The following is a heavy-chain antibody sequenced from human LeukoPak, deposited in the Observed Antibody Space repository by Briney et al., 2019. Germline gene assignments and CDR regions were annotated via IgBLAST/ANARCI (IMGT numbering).Heavy chain of an antibody. D-gene: IGHD1-1*01. V-gene: IGHV4-4*07. J-gene: IGHJ4*02. Sequence: SETLSLTCTVSGGSISSYYWSWIRQPAGKGPEWIGRIYTSGSTNYNPSLKSRVTMSVDTSKNQFSLKLSSVTAADTAMYYCAREAGNTQYFDYWGQGTLVTVSS. CDR1: GGSISSYY. CDR2: IYTSGST. CDR3: AREAGNTQYFDY.